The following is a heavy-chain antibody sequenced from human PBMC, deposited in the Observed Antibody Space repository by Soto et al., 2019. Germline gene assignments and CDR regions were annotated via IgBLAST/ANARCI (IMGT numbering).Heavy chain of an antibody. Sequence: PGGSLRLSCAASGFTFSSYAMSWVRQAPGKGLEWVSAISGSGGSTYYADSVKGRFTISRDNSKNTLYLQMNSLRAEDTAVYYCAKGHDLSLFLAGDPYYFDYWGQGTLVTVSS. D-gene: IGHD1-1*01. CDR1: GFTFSSYA. V-gene: IGHV3-23*01. J-gene: IGHJ4*02. CDR2: ISGSGGST. CDR3: AKGHDLSLFLAGDPYYFDY.